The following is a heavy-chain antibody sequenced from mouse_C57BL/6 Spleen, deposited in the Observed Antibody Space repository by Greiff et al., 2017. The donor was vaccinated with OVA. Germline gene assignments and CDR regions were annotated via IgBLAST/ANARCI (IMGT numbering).Heavy chain of an antibody. CDR1: GFTFSDYG. J-gene: IGHJ4*01. CDR2: ISSGSSTI. V-gene: IGHV5-17*01. Sequence: DVQLVESGGGLVKPGGSLKLSCAASGFTFSDYGMHWVRQAPEKGLEWVAYISSGSSTIYYADTVKGRFTISRDNAKNTLFLQMTSLRSEDTAMYYCARPGYSNPYAMDYWGQGTSVTVSS. CDR3: ARPGYSNPYAMDY. D-gene: IGHD2-5*01.